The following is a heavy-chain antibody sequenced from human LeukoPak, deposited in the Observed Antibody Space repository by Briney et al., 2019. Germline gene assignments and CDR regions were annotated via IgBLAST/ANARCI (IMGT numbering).Heavy chain of an antibody. CDR1: GGTFSSYA. CDR3: ARLHDYVWGSYRQGYGMDV. J-gene: IGHJ6*02. Sequence: ASVKVSCKASGGTFSSYAISWVRQAPGQGLEWMGGIIPIFGTANYAQKFQGRVTITADESTSTAYMELSSLRSEDTAVYYCARLHDYVWGSYRQGYGMDVWGQGTTVTVSS. V-gene: IGHV1-69*13. D-gene: IGHD3-16*02. CDR2: IIPIFGTA.